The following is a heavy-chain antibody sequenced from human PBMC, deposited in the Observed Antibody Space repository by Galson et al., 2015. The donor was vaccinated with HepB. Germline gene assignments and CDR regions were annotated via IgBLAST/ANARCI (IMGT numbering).Heavy chain of an antibody. J-gene: IGHJ4*02. Sequence: QSGAEVKKPGESLKVSCKASGYTFTGYYMHWVRQAPGQGLEWMGRINPNSGGTNYAQKFQGRVTMTRDTSISTAYMELSRLRSDDTAVYYCARAPDYYDSSGTFDYWGQGTLVTVSS. CDR2: INPNSGGT. D-gene: IGHD3-22*01. CDR1: GYTFTGYY. V-gene: IGHV1-2*06. CDR3: ARAPDYYDSSGTFDY.